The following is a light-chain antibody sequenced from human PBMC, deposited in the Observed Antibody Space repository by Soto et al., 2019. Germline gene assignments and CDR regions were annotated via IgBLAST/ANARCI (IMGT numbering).Light chain of an antibody. CDR1: QSVSSSY. CDR2: GAS. CDR3: QQDST. V-gene: IGKV3D-7*01. J-gene: IGKJ2*01. Sequence: PGARVTLSCRASQSVSSSYLTWYQQKPGQAPRLLIYGASTRATSIPARFSGSGSGTDFTLTISSLQPEDFAVYYCQQDSTFGQGTKLEIK.